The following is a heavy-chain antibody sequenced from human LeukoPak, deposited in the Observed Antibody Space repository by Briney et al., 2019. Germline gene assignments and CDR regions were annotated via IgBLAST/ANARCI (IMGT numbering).Heavy chain of an antibody. CDR2: ISDSGNTI. Sequence: GGSLRLSCAASGFTFSDYYMSWIRQAPGKLLEWVSYISDSGNTIYYGGSVKGRFGISRDTARHSLYLQMNTLRAEDTAVYYSVRFVSAATAGRSTGFDSWGQGTLVTVSS. J-gene: IGHJ5*01. D-gene: IGHD6-13*01. V-gene: IGHV3-11*01. CDR3: VRFVSAATAGRSTGFDS. CDR1: GFTFSDYY.